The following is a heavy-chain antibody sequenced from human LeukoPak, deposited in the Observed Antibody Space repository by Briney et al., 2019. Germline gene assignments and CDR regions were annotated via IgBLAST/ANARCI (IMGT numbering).Heavy chain of an antibody. CDR1: GGSISTSGYY. CDR2: VSSDGGV. V-gene: IGHV4-39*07. J-gene: IGHJ4*02. CDR3: VRETSGSSRAEY. Sequence: SETLSLTCSVSGGSISTSGYYWAWIRQPPGKGLEWIGSVSSDGGVSHTSVKSRVTMSLDTSKNQFSLRLTSVTAADTAVYYCVRETSGSSRAEYWGQGTLVTVSS. D-gene: IGHD6-13*01.